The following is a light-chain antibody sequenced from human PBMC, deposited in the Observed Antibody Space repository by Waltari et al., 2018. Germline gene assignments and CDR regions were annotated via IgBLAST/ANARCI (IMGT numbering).Light chain of an antibody. V-gene: IGLV4-69*01. CDR2: VNSDGSH. J-gene: IGLJ3*02. CDR1: SGHSNYP. CDR3: QTGGFGIWV. Sequence: QLMLTQSPSPSASLGASVKLTCTPTSGHSNYPSAWHQQQPEKGPRYLMTVNSDGSHIKGDGIPDLFAGSGSGAGRYLTISSLQSEDETDYYCQTGGFGIWVFGGGTKLTVL.